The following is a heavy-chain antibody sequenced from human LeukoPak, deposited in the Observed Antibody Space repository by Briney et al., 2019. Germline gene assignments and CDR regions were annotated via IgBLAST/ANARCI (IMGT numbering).Heavy chain of an antibody. CDR1: GFTFSTYG. Sequence: GGSLRLSGAASGFTFSTYGMSWVRQAPGKGLEWVSAVRGSGTDTYYADSVKGRFTISRDNSKNTLYLQMNSLRAEYTAIYYCAKTSRANSAYDSPFDYWGQGTLVTVSS. J-gene: IGHJ4*02. CDR2: VRGSGTDT. D-gene: IGHD5-12*01. V-gene: IGHV3-23*01. CDR3: AKTSRANSAYDSPFDY.